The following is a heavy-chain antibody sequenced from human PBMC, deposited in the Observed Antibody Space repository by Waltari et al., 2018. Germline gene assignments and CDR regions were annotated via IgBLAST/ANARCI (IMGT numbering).Heavy chain of an antibody. V-gene: IGHV3-23*01. Sequence: EVQLLESAGGLVQPGGALRLSCAASGFSFMGFAMSWVRKAPGGGLGWVASIRGSGGPPFYADSVKGRFTIVRDNSKDTVYLQMNSLRVDDSAVYYCAKGSRGYTNYFFDYWGQGALVTVSS. J-gene: IGHJ4*02. CDR1: GFSFMGFA. D-gene: IGHD3-16*02. CDR3: AKGSRGYTNYFFDY. CDR2: IRGSGGPP.